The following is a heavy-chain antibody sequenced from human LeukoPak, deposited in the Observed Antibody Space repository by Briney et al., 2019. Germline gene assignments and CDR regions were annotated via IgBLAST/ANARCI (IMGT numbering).Heavy chain of an antibody. Sequence: PGGSLRLSCAASGFTVSSNYMSWVRQAPGKGLEWVSVIYSGGSTYYADSVEGRFTISRDNSKNTLYLQMNSLRAEDTAVYYCALMVRGYFDYWGQGTLVTVSS. CDR2: IYSGGST. J-gene: IGHJ4*02. D-gene: IGHD3-10*01. CDR3: ALMVRGYFDY. CDR1: GFTVSSNY. V-gene: IGHV3-53*01.